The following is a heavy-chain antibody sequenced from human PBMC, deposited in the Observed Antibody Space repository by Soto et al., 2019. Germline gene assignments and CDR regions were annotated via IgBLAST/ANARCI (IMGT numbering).Heavy chain of an antibody. CDR2: ISDTDDRT. Sequence: PRGSLRLCCVSSGFTFMNYVMTLFLQAPGKGLEWVSSISDTDDRTFYADSVKGRFTISRDKSTNTLYLQMNSLRAEDTATFYCAKLKSASMVSSYDGVDVWGHGTTVTVSS. J-gene: IGHJ6*02. D-gene: IGHD2-15*01. CDR1: GFTFMNYV. V-gene: IGHV3-23*01. CDR3: AKLKSASMVSSYDGVDV.